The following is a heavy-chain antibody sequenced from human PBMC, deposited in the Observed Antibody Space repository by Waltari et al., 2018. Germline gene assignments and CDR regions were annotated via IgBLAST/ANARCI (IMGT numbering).Heavy chain of an antibody. CDR3: ARGELVGATSGDY. CDR2: INAGNGNT. V-gene: IGHV1-3*01. Sequence: QVQVVQSGAAVQKPGASVKVSCTASRSTFPRYPMHLVRQAPGQRLGWLGWINAGNGNTKYSQTFQGRVTITRDTSASTAYMELSSLRSEDTAVYYGARGELVGATSGDYWGQGTLVTVSS. D-gene: IGHD1-26*01. J-gene: IGHJ4*02. CDR1: RSTFPRYP.